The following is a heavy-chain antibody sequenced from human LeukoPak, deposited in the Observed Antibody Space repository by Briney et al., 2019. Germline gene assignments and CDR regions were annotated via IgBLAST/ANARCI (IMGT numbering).Heavy chain of an antibody. CDR3: ARLYYDSSGYYYFDY. CDR2: IYYSGST. CDR1: GGSISSSSYY. J-gene: IGHJ4*02. V-gene: IGHV4-39*01. Sequence: SETLSLTCTVSGGSISSSSYYWGWIRQPPGKGLEWIGSIYYSGSTYYNPSLKSRVTISVDTSKNQFSLELSSMTAADTAVYYCARLYYDSSGYYYFDYWGQGTLVTVSS. D-gene: IGHD3-22*01.